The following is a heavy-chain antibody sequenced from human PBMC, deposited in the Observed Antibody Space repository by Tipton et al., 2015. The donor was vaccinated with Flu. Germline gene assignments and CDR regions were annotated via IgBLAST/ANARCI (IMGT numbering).Heavy chain of an antibody. Sequence: TLSLTCTVSGDSMRRDYFWGWIRQPPGKGLEWIGNIHRSGSASYSPSLKSRVTISVDTSKNQFSLKLSSVTAADTAVYYCASGYYYRGDYWGQGTLVTVSS. CDR2: IHRSGSA. V-gene: IGHV4-38-2*02. D-gene: IGHD3-22*01. J-gene: IGHJ4*02. CDR3: ASGYYYRGDY. CDR1: GDSMRRDYF.